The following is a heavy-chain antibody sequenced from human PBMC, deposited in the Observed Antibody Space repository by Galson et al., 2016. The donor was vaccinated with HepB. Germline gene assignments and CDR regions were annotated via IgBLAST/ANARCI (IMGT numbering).Heavy chain of an antibody. CDR2: ISSSADSI. D-gene: IGHD2-21*01. Sequence: SLRLSCAASGFTFRIYSMSWVRQAPGKGMEWVSAISSSADSIYYADSVKGRFTISRDNSKNTLYLQMNSLRAEDSAVYYCARVIGGTLDALDTWGQGTMVTVSS. J-gene: IGHJ3*02. CDR3: ARVIGGTLDALDT. V-gene: IGHV3-23*01. CDR1: GFTFRIYS.